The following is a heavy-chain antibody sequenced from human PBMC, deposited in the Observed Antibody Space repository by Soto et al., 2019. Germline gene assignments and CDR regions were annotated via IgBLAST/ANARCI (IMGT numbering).Heavy chain of an antibody. J-gene: IGHJ4*02. Sequence: SVTVSCKASGGTFSSYTISWVRQAPGQGLEWMGRIIPILGIANYAQKFQGRVTITADKSTSTAYMELSSLRSEDTAVYYCARVESSSISGYDWGAFDYWGQGTLVTVSS. CDR2: IIPILGIA. V-gene: IGHV1-69*02. D-gene: IGHD5-12*01. CDR1: GGTFSSYT. CDR3: ARVESSSISGYDWGAFDY.